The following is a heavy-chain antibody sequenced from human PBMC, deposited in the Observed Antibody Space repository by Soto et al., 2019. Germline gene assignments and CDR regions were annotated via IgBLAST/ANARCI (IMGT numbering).Heavy chain of an antibody. CDR1: GGSVSSTYW. V-gene: IGHV4-4*02. D-gene: IGHD2-15*01. J-gene: IGHJ6*02. CDR3: ARGGYCSGASCAYMGHYYYYGMDV. Sequence: PSETLSLTCAVSGGSVSSTYWWSWVRQPPGKGLEWIGEIYHSGSANYNPSLKSRVTISVDTSKNQFSLKLSSVTAADTAMYYCARGGYCSGASCAYMGHYYYYGMDVRGQGTTVTVSS. CDR2: IYHSGSA.